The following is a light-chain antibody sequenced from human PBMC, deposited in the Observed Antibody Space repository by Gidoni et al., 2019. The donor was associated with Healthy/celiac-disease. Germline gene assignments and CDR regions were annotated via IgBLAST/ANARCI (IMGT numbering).Light chain of an antibody. J-gene: IGLJ1*01. CDR1: SSDVGGYNY. V-gene: IGLV2-11*01. Sequence: QSALTQPRSVSGSPGQSVTISCTGTSSDVGGYNYVSWYQQHPGKAPKLMIYDVSKRPSGVPDRFSGSKSGNTASLTISGLQAEDEADYYCCSYAGSYTPSSHVFGTGTKVTVL. CDR2: DVS. CDR3: CSYAGSYTPSSHV.